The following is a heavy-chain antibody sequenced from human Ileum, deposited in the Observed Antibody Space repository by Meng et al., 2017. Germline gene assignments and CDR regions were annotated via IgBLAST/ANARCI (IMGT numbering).Heavy chain of an antibody. CDR3: ARHGGYSQDF. D-gene: IGHD4-23*01. J-gene: IGHJ4*02. V-gene: IGHV4-4*02. CDR1: SGSISSNTY. Sequence: QVALQESGPGLVSASGTLSLTFAVSSGSISSNTYWSWVRQPPGKGLEWIGQISHSGSAYYNPSLKSRVTMSVDKSKSQFSLMLTSVTAADTAIYYCARHGGYSQDFWGQGTLVTVSS. CDR2: ISHSGSA.